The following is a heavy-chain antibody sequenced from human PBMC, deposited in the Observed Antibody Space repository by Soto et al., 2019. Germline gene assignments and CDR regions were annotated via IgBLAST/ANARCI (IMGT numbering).Heavy chain of an antibody. D-gene: IGHD4-17*01. J-gene: IGHJ4*02. Sequence: APGKVLEWVSAISGSGGSTYYADSVKGRFTISRDNSKNTLYLQMNSLRAEDTAVYYCAKDYRNDDYGDFGTQYYFDYWGQGTLVTVSS. V-gene: IGHV3-23*01. CDR3: AKDYRNDDYGDFGTQYYFDY. CDR2: ISGSGGST.